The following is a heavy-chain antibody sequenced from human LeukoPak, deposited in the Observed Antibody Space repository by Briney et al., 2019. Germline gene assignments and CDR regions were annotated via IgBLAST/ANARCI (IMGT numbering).Heavy chain of an antibody. CDR1: GFTFSSYA. CDR2: ISYDGSNK. CDR3: ARELDAFDI. Sequence: PGRSLRLSCAASGFTFSSYAMHWVRQAPGKGLEWVAVISYDGSNKYYADSVKGRFTISRDNSKNTLYLQMNSLRAEDAAVYYCARELDAFDIWGQGTMVTVSS. V-gene: IGHV3-30-3*01. J-gene: IGHJ3*02.